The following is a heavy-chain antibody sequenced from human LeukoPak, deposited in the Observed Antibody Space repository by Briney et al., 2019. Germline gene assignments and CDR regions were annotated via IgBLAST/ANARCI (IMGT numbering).Heavy chain of an antibody. CDR3: ARDRYYYGSGSYYNWFDP. D-gene: IGHD3-10*01. CDR2: IYTSGST. CDR1: GGSISSYY. J-gene: IGHJ5*02. Sequence: SETLSLTCTVSGGSISSYYWSWIRQPAGKGLEWIGRIYTSGSTNYNPSLKSRVTMSVDTSKNQFSLKLSSVTAADTAVYYCARDRYYYGSGSYYNWFDPWGQGTLVTVSS. V-gene: IGHV4-4*07.